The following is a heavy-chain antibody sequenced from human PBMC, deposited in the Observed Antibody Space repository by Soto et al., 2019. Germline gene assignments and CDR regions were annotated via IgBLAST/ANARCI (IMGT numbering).Heavy chain of an antibody. CDR1: GDSITSGGYY. V-gene: IGHV4-31*03. CDR2: IYHSGGA. D-gene: IGHD3-10*01. CDR3: ARDYYGAGSQYYYYGMEV. Sequence: NPSETLSLTCTVSGDSITSGGYYWSWLRQPPGKGLKWIGYIYHSGGASYNPSLRGRAVISIDTSKNQFSLRLNAVTAADTATYYCARDYYGAGSQYYYYGMEVWGHGTKVTVSS. J-gene: IGHJ6*01.